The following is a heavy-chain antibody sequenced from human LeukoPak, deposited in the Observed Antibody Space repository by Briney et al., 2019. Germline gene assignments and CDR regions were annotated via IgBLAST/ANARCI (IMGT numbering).Heavy chain of an antibody. V-gene: IGHV3-21*06. Sequence: GGSLRLSCAASGFTFRGYSMNWVRQFPGKGLEWVSFITSTSDDMLYADSVKGRFTISRDNAKNTLYLQMNSLRAEDTAVYFCARTAEHYFDYWGQGSLLTVSS. CDR1: GFTFRGYS. CDR3: ARTAEHYFDY. J-gene: IGHJ4*02. CDR2: ITSTSDDM. D-gene: IGHD1-26*01.